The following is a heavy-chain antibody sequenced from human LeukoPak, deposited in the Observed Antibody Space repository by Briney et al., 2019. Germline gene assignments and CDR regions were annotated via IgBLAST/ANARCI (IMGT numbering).Heavy chain of an antibody. CDR2: IYYSGST. V-gene: IGHV4-59*01. CDR1: GGSISRYY. J-gene: IGHJ3*02. CDR3: ARVASGYDVFDI. D-gene: IGHD3-3*01. Sequence: SETLSLTCTVSGGSISRYYCSWIRQPPGKGLEWIGYIYYSGSTNYNPSLKSQVTISVDTSKNQFSLKLSSVTAADTAVFYCARVASGYDVFDIWGQGTMVTVSS.